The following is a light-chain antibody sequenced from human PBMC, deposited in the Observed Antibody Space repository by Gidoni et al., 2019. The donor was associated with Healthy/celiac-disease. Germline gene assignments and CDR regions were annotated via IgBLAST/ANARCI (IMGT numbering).Light chain of an antibody. V-gene: IGKV3-11*01. J-gene: IGKJ4*01. Sequence: EIEWTQSPATLSLSPGDRATLSCRASQSVSSYLAWYQQKPGQAPRLLIYDASNRATGIPARFSGSGSGTDFTLTISSLEPEDLAVYYCQQRSNWPLTFGGGTKVEIK. CDR1: QSVSSY. CDR2: DAS. CDR3: QQRSNWPLT.